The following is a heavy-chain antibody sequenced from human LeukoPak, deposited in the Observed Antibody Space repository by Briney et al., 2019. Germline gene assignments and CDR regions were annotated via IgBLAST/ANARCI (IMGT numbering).Heavy chain of an antibody. Sequence: PSETLSLTCTVSGGSISSSSYYWGWIRQPPGKGLEWIESIYYSGSTYYNPSLKSRVTISVDTSKNQFSLKLSSVTAADTAVYYCARVGVGATTVLAQPDYWGQGTLVTVSS. J-gene: IGHJ4*02. D-gene: IGHD1-26*01. V-gene: IGHV4-39*07. CDR2: IYYSGST. CDR3: ARVGVGATTVLAQPDY. CDR1: GGSISSSSYY.